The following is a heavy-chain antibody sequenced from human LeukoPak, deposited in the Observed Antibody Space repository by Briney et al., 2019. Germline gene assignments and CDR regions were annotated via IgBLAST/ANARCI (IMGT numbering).Heavy chain of an antibody. CDR1: GYTFTSYD. CDR3: ARPQYSSSWYVGYYGMDV. D-gene: IGHD6-13*01. Sequence: ASVKVSCKASGYTFTSYDIQWVRQATGQGLEWMGWMNPNSGNTGYAQKFQGRVTITRNTSISTAYMELSSLRSEDTAVYYCARPQYSSSWYVGYYGMDVWGQGTTVTVSS. J-gene: IGHJ6*02. V-gene: IGHV1-8*03. CDR2: MNPNSGNT.